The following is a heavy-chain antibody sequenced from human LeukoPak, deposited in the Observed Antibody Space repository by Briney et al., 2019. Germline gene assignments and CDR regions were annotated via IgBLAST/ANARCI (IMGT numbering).Heavy chain of an antibody. CDR3: ARGGFGDPAGPFDY. V-gene: IGHV4-34*01. J-gene: IGHJ4*02. CDR2: SHHSGST. D-gene: IGHD3-10*01. Sequence: SETLSLTCAIYGGSFSGYYWSWIRQPPGKGLEWIGESHHSGSTNYNPSLKSRVTMSVDTSKNQFSLKLSSVTAADTAVYYCARGGFGDPAGPFDYWGQGTLVTVSS. CDR1: GGSFSGYY.